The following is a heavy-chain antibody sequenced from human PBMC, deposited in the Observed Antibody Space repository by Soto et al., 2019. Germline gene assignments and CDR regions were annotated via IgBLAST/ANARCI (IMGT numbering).Heavy chain of an antibody. V-gene: IGHV3-64*01. J-gene: IGHJ6*03. CDR2: ISSNGGST. Sequence: EVQLVESGGGLVQPGGSLSLSCSASGFTFSSYAMHWVRQAPGKGLEYVSAISSNGGSTYYANSVKGRFTISRDNSKNTLYLQMGSLRAEDMAVYYCARDSASSSTIFYYMDVWGKGTTVTVSS. CDR3: ARDSASSSTIFYYMDV. D-gene: IGHD2-2*01. CDR1: GFTFSSYA.